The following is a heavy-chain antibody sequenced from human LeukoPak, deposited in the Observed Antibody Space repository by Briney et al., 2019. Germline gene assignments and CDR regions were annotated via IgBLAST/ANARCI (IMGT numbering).Heavy chain of an antibody. Sequence: PSQTLSLTCTVSGGSISSGGYYWKWIRQHPGKGLEWIGNIHYSGTTNYNPSLKSRLTILADTSKNRFSLKLSSVTAADTAVYYCARDLSTSTGYSTGYWGQGTLVTVSS. CDR1: GGSISSGGYY. CDR2: IHYSGTT. CDR3: ARDLSTSTGYSTGY. D-gene: IGHD3-9*01. V-gene: IGHV4-31*03. J-gene: IGHJ4*02.